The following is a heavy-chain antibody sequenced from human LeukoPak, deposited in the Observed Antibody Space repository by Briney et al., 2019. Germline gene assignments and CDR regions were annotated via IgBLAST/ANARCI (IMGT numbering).Heavy chain of an antibody. J-gene: IGHJ5*02. CDR3: AMMTTVTTGGWFDP. D-gene: IGHD4-11*01. V-gene: IGHV4-59*12. CDR1: GCSISSYY. Sequence: PSETLSLTCTASGCSISSYYWSWIRQPPGQGLEWMGYINYSGSTNYNHPHQSRVTISENTSKNQFSLKLSSVTAADTAVYCCAMMTTVTTGGWFDPWGQGTLVTVSS. CDR2: INYSGST.